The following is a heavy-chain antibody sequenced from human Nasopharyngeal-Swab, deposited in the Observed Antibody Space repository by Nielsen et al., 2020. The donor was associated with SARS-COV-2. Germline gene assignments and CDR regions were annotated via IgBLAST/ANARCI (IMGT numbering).Heavy chain of an antibody. J-gene: IGHJ4*02. CDR1: GFIFSASA. CDR2: IGDKDHNYAT. Sequence: GSLKIPCAASGFIFSASAIHWVRQASGKGLEWVGRIGDKDHNYATTYRASVQGRFTITTDESKNTAFLQMDSLKTEDTALYYCTTDFYFDYWGQGTLVTVSS. V-gene: IGHV3-73*01. CDR3: TTDFYFDY.